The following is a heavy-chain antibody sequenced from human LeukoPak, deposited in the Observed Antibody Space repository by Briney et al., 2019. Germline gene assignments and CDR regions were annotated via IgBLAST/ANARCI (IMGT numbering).Heavy chain of an antibody. V-gene: IGHV3-23*01. CDR2: ISGSGGST. CDR3: AKLVTVTTDLRYFDL. J-gene: IGHJ2*01. Sequence: PGGSLRLFCAASGFTFSSYAMSWVRQAPGKGLEWVSAISGSGGSTYYADSVKGRFTISRDNSKNTLYLQMNSLRAEDTAVYYCAKLVTVTTDLRYFDLWGRGTLVTVSS. CDR1: GFTFSSYA. D-gene: IGHD4-17*01.